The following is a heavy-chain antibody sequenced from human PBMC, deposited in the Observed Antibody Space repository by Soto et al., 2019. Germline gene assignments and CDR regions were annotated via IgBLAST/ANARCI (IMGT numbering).Heavy chain of an antibody. Sequence: GLDLEWLALIYWDDDKRYSPSLKSRLTITKDTSKNQVVLTMTNMDPVDTATYYCAHLVAVAGPLGFDYWGQGTLVTVSS. J-gene: IGHJ4*02. CDR2: IYWDDDK. V-gene: IGHV2-5*02. D-gene: IGHD6-19*01. CDR3: AHLVAVAGPLGFDY.